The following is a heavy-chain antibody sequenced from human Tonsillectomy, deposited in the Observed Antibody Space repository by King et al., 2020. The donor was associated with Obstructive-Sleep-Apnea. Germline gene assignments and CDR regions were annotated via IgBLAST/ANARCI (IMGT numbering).Heavy chain of an antibody. J-gene: IGHJ4*02. D-gene: IGHD3-16*01. CDR1: GGSIDINNYY. CDR3: ARDGGYWLIDY. CDR2: VDYTGAS. Sequence: QLQESGPGLVKPSETLSLTCTVSGGSIDINNYYWGWVRQSPEKGLEWIGSVDYTGASHYNPSLMSRLTMSKDTSKNQFSLKLTSVTAADTAVYYCARDGGYWLIDYWGQGTLVTVSS. V-gene: IGHV4-39*07.